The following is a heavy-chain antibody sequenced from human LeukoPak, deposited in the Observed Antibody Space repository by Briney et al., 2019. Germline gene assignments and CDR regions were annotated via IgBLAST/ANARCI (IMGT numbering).Heavy chain of an antibody. V-gene: IGHV3-23*01. CDR2: ISGSGGST. J-gene: IGHJ6*03. CDR3: AKDLVFGAAYYYYYMDA. Sequence: GGSLRLSCAASGFTYSSYAMSWVRQAPGKGLEWVSAISGSGGSTYYADSVKGRFTISRDNSKNTLYLQMNSLRAEDTAVYYCAKDLVFGAAYYYYYMDAWGKGTTVTVSS. CDR1: GFTYSSYA. D-gene: IGHD3-16*01.